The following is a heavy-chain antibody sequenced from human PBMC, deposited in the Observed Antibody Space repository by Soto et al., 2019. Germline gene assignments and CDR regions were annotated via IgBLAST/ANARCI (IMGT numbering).Heavy chain of an antibody. CDR2: INHSGST. CDR3: ARQLWFGELLRNAAYGMDV. D-gene: IGHD3-10*01. CDR1: GGSFSGYY. V-gene: IGHV4-34*01. J-gene: IGHJ6*02. Sequence: SETLSLTCAVYGGSFSGYYWTWIRQPPGTGLEWIGEINHSGSTNYNPSLKSRVTISVDKSKNQFSLKLSSVTAADTAVYYCARQLWFGELLRNAAYGMDVWGQGTTVTVSS.